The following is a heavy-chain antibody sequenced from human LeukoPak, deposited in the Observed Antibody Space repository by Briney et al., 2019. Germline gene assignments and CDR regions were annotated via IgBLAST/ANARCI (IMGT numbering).Heavy chain of an antibody. V-gene: IGHV4-34*01. CDR2: INHSGST. CDR3: ARGVGIVVVVAATPLYYYYGMDV. CDR1: GGSFSGYY. J-gene: IGHJ6*02. D-gene: IGHD2-15*01. Sequence: SETLSLTCAVYGGSFSGYYWSWIRQPPGKGLEWIGEINHSGSTNYNPSLKSRVTISVDTSKNQFSLKLSSVTAADTAVYYCARGVGIVVVVAATPLYYYYGMDVWGQGTTVTVSS.